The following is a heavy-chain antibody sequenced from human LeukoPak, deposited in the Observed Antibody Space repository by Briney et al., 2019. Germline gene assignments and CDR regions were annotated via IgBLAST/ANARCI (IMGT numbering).Heavy chain of an antibody. Sequence: ASVTVSCTASGYTFTSYDINWVRQATGQGLEWMGWMNPNSGNTGYAQKFQGRVTMTRNTSISTACMELSSLRSEDTAVYYCARGRQSPVLLWFGELIGWFDPWGQGTLVTVSS. CDR1: GYTFTSYD. V-gene: IGHV1-8*01. CDR3: ARGRQSPVLLWFGELIGWFDP. J-gene: IGHJ5*02. CDR2: MNPNSGNT. D-gene: IGHD3-10*01.